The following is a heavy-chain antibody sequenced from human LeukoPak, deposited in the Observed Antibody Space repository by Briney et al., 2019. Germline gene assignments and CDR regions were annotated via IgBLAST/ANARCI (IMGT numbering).Heavy chain of an antibody. J-gene: IGHJ4*02. D-gene: IGHD3-9*01. V-gene: IGHV1-69*05. CDR1: GGTFSSYA. CDR3: AKEDDILTGDYRLDY. CDR2: IIPIFGTA. Sequence: SVKVSCKASGGTFSSYAISWVRQAPGQGLEWMGGIIPIFGTANYAQKFQGRVTITTDESTSTAYMELSSLRSEDTAVYYCAKEDDILTGDYRLDYWGQGTLVTVSS.